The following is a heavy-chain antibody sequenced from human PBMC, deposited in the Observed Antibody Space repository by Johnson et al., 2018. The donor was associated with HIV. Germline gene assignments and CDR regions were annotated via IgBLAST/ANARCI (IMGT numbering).Heavy chain of an antibody. CDR2: ISYDGSNK. Sequence: QVQLVESGGGLVEPGGSLRLSCAASGFTFSSYWMSWVRQAPGKGLEWVAVISYDGSNKYYADSVKGRFTISRDNSKNTLYLQMNSLRGEDTAVYYCARDWDLPNAFDIWGQGTMVTVSS. J-gene: IGHJ3*02. CDR3: ARDWDLPNAFDI. CDR1: GFTFSSYW. D-gene: IGHD1-26*01. V-gene: IGHV3-30-3*01.